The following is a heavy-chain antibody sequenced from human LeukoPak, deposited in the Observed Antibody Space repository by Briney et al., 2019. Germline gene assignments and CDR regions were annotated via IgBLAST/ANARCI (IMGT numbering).Heavy chain of an antibody. CDR3: ARDRRGYCSSTSCLRYYYYYGMDV. Sequence: TLETLSLTCAVYGGSFSGYYWSWIRQPPGKGLEWIGEINHSGSTNYNPSLKSRVTISVDTSKNQFSLKLSSVTAADTAVYYCARDRRGYCSSTSCLRYYYYYGMDVWGKGTTVTVSS. CDR2: INHSGST. D-gene: IGHD2-2*03. J-gene: IGHJ6*04. CDR1: GGSFSGYY. V-gene: IGHV4-34*01.